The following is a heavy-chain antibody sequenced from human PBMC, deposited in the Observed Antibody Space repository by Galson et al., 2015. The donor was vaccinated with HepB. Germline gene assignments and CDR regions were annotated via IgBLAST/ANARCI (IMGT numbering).Heavy chain of an antibody. CDR1: GYTFTSYA. CDR3: AREGPGFTYYYDSSGYLPDY. V-gene: IGHV1-3*01. J-gene: IGHJ4*02. CDR2: INAGNGNT. Sequence: SVKVSCKASGYTFTSYAMHWVRKAPGQRLEWMGWINAGNGNTKYSQKFQGRVTITRDTSASTAYMELSSLRSEDTAVYYCAREGPGFTYYYDSSGYLPDYWGQGTLVTVSS. D-gene: IGHD3-22*01.